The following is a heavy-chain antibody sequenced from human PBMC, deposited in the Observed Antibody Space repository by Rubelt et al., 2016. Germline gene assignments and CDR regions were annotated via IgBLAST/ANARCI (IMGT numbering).Heavy chain of an antibody. Sequence: EVQLLESGGGLVQPGGSLRLSCAASGFTFSSYAMSWVRQAPGEGLEWVSSISSSSSYIYFADSVKGRFTSSRDNAKNSLYLQMNSLRAEDTAVCYCAREGLGYSGYDPNFDYWGQGTLVTVSS. J-gene: IGHJ4*02. V-gene: IGHV3-21*01. CDR3: AREGLGYSGYDPNFDY. CDR2: ISSSSSYI. D-gene: IGHD5-12*01. CDR1: GFTFSSYA.